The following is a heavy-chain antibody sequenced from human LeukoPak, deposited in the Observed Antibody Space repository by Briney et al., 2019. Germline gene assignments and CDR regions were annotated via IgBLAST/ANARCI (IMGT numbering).Heavy chain of an antibody. Sequence: ASVKVSCKASGGTFSSYAISWVRQAPGQGLEWMGGIIPIFGTANYAQKFQGRVTITADESTSTAYMELSSLRSEDTAVYYCASESSGREHFDYWGQGTLVTVSS. J-gene: IGHJ4*02. CDR2: IIPIFGTA. V-gene: IGHV1-69*13. CDR3: ASESSGREHFDY. CDR1: GGTFSSYA. D-gene: IGHD1-26*01.